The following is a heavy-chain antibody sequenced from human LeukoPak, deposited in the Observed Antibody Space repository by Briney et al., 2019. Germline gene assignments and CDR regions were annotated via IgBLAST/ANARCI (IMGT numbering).Heavy chain of an antibody. V-gene: IGHV3-7*01. J-gene: IGHJ3*02. D-gene: IGHD3-16*01. CDR1: GFRFGSDW. CDR2: INPDGNEK. Sequence: GGSLRLSCAASGFRFGSDWMTWVRQAPGKGLEWVANINPDGNEKYYVDSVKGRFTISRDNGKNSLYLQLNSLRAEDTAVYYGERYYDPAVGDAFDIWGQGTMVTVSS. CDR3: ERYYDPAVGDAFDI.